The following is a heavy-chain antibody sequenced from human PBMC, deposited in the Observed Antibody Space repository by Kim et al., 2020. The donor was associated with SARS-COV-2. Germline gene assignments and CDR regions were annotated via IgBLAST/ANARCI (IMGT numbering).Heavy chain of an antibody. D-gene: IGHD6-6*01. CDR1: GDSIGRGFFF. V-gene: IGHV4-39*01. J-gene: IGHJ5*02. Sequence: SETLSLTCTVTGDSIGRGFFFWGWIRQSPGKGLEWIGSIFHTGNTSYNPSLKGRVTISVHTSTDQFSLSLRSVTAADSGVYYCARQGALQRGPIAGRRSGFYYFDPWGQGIRVVVSS. CDR3: ARQGALQRGPIAGRRSGFYYFDP. CDR2: IFHTGNT.